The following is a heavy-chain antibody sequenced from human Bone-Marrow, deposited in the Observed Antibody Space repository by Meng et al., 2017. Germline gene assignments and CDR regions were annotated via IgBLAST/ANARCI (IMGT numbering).Heavy chain of an antibody. Sequence: QARLPQSGAGMFVTSETLSLTCVVSGGSFSDYNLCWIRQPPGKGLEWIGEINHSGSTNYNPSLEGRATISVDTSQNNLSLRLSSVTAADSAVYYCARGPTTMAHDFDYWGQGTLVTVSS. CDR2: INHSGST. V-gene: IGHV4-34*01. D-gene: IGHD4-11*01. CDR3: ARGPTTMAHDFDY. CDR1: GGSFSDYN. J-gene: IGHJ4*02.